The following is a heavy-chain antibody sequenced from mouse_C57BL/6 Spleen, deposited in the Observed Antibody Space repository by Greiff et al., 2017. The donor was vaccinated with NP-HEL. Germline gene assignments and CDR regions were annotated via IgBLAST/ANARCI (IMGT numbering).Heavy chain of an antibody. CDR3: ARRSLYYDYDYAMDY. CDR2: ISSGSSTI. Sequence: EVKVVESGGGLVKPGGSLKLSCAASGFTFSDYGMHWVRQAPEKGLEWVAYISSGSSTIYYADTVKGRFTISRDSAKNTLFLQMTSLRSEDTAMYYCARRSLYYDYDYAMDYWGQGTSVTVSS. V-gene: IGHV5-17*01. D-gene: IGHD2-4*01. CDR1: GFTFSDYG. J-gene: IGHJ4*01.